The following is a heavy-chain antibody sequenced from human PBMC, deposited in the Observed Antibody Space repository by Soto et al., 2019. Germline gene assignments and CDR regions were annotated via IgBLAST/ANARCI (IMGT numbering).Heavy chain of an antibody. V-gene: IGHV3-20*04. J-gene: IGHJ1*01. CDR3: SSGPYDSSGYYYH. D-gene: IGHD3-22*01. CDR1: GFPFDDYG. CDR2: INRDGGST. Sequence: GGSLRLSCAVFGFPFDDYGMSWVRQAPGKGLEWVSGINRDGGSTSYADSVKGRFTISRDNAKNSLYLQMNSLRAEDTAVYYCSSGPYDSSGYYYHWGHGSLVTGSS.